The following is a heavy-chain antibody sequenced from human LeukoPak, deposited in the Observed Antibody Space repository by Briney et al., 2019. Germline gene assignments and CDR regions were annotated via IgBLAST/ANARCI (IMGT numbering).Heavy chain of an antibody. Sequence: SSETLSLTCAVSGGSITSYYWNWIRQPPGEGLEWLGYIYYSGSTNSNTSLKGRVTISVDTSKNQFSLKLSSVTAADTAVYYCARERDVLQGGAFDIWGQGTSVTVSS. V-gene: IGHV4-59*01. CDR3: ARERDVLQGGAFDI. CDR2: IYYSGST. J-gene: IGHJ3*02. CDR1: GGSITSYY. D-gene: IGHD2-8*01.